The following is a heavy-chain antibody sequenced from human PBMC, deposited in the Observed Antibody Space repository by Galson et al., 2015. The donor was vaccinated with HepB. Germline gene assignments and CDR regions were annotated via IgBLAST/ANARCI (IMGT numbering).Heavy chain of an antibody. J-gene: IGHJ2*01. CDR1: GYTLTELS. Sequence: SVKVSCKVSGYTLTELSMHWVRQAPGKGLEWMGGFDPEDGETIYAQKFQGRVTMTEDTSTDTAYMELSSLRSEDTAVYYCAKLGTTVAPSPGYFDLWGRGTLVTVSS. CDR3: AKLGTTVAPSPGYFDL. CDR2: FDPEDGET. D-gene: IGHD4-23*01. V-gene: IGHV1-24*01.